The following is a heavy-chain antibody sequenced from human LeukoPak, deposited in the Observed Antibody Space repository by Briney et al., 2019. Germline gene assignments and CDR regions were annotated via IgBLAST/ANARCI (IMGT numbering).Heavy chain of an antibody. CDR2: ISWNSGSR. J-gene: IGHJ3*02. D-gene: IGHD4-17*01. CDR1: GFTFDDYA. Sequence: GGSLRLSCVASGFTFDDYAMHWVRQAPGKGLEWVSGISWNSGSRGYADSVKGRFTISRDNAKTSLYLQMNSQRAEDTAVYYCARVGIAYGDYVIGHAFDIWGQGTMVTVSS. V-gene: IGHV3-9*01. CDR3: ARVGIAYGDYVIGHAFDI.